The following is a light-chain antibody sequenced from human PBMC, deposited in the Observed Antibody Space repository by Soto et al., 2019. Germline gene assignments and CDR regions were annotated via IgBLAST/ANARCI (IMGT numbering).Light chain of an antibody. V-gene: IGLV2-14*03. CDR2: DVS. J-gene: IGLJ1*01. CDR1: SSDVGGYNY. CDR3: ISYTRSSTYV. Sequence: QSALTQPASVSGSPGQSITISCTGTSSDVGGYNYVSWYQHHPGKAPKLMIYDVSDRPSGISNRFSGSKSGNTASLTISGLQAEDEADYYCISYTRSSTYVFGTGTQLTVL.